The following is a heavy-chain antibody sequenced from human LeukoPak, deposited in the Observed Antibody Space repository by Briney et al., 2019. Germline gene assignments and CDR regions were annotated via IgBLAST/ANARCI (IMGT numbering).Heavy chain of an antibody. CDR3: AREESAVAAAEYFQH. D-gene: IGHD6-19*01. CDR2: ISAYNGNT. Sequence: ASVKVSCKASGYTFTSYDISWVRQAPGQGLEWMGWISAYNGNTNYAQKLQGRVTMTTDTSTSTAYMELRSLRSDDTAVYYCAREESAVAAAEYFQHWGQGTLVTVSS. J-gene: IGHJ1*01. CDR1: GYTFTSYD. V-gene: IGHV1-18*01.